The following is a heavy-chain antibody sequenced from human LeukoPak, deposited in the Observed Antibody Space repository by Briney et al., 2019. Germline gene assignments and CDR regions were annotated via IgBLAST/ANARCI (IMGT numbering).Heavy chain of an antibody. CDR3: ARHWFGEGYFDY. V-gene: IGHV4-39*01. D-gene: IGHD3-10*01. J-gene: IGHJ4*02. CDR2: IYYSGST. CDR1: GGSISSSSYY. Sequence: PSETLSLTCTVSGGSISSSSYYWGWIRQPPGKGLEWIGSIYYSGSTYYNPSLKSRVTISVDTSKNQFSLKLSSVTAADTAVYYCARHWFGEGYFDYWGQGTLVTVSS.